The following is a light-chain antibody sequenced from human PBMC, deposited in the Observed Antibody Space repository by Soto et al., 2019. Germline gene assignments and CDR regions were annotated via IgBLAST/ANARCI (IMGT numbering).Light chain of an antibody. CDR3: QPYKTYSSLT. V-gene: IGKV3-20*01. J-gene: IGKJ4*01. Sequence: EIVLKQSPGTLSLSPGERATLSCRASQSVSSSYLAWYQQKPGQAPRLLIYGASSRATGIPDRFSGSGSGTEFTLTISNLQPDDIATYYCQPYKTYSSLTFGGGTKVDIK. CDR2: GAS. CDR1: QSVSSSY.